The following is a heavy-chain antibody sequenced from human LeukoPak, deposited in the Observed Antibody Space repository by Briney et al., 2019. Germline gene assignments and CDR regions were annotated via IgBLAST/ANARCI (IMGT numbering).Heavy chain of an antibody. CDR1: GFTFNKYA. J-gene: IGHJ4*02. Sequence: GGSLRLSCAVSGFTFNKYAIPWVRQAPGKGLERVAFISYDGFTKYYADSVKGRFTISRDNSQNTLDLQMNSLRAEDTAVYYCARDLSERYSTDYWGQGTLVTVSS. CDR3: ARDLSERYSTDY. CDR2: ISYDGFTK. V-gene: IGHV3-30-3*01. D-gene: IGHD1-26*01.